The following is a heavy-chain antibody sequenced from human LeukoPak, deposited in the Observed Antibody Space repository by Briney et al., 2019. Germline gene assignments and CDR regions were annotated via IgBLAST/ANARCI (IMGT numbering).Heavy chain of an antibody. Sequence: GGSLRLSCAASGLTFSRYWLTWLRQAPGKGLEWVTNINQDGSESNYMDSVKGRFTIYRDNAKTSLYLQMNSLKDEDTAVYHCVSRGCTADACFLSSFNCVDPWGQGALVSVS. CDR3: VSRGCTADACFLSSFNCVDP. CDR2: INQDGSES. V-gene: IGHV3-7*03. D-gene: IGHD2-21*02. CDR1: GLTFSRYW. J-gene: IGHJ5*02.